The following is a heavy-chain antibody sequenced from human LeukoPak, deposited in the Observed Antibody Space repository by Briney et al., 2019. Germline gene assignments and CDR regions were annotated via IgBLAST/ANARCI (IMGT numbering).Heavy chain of an antibody. V-gene: IGHV3-21*01. CDR3: ARAVDTALVANYFDY. D-gene: IGHD5-18*01. Sequence: GGSLRLSCAASGFTFRSYWMSWVRQAPGKGLEWVSCISGGSSYIYYADSLKGRFTISRDNAKNSLFLQMNSLRAEDTAVYYCARAVDTALVANYFDYWGQGTLVTVSS. CDR1: GFTFRSYW. CDR2: ISGGSSYI. J-gene: IGHJ4*02.